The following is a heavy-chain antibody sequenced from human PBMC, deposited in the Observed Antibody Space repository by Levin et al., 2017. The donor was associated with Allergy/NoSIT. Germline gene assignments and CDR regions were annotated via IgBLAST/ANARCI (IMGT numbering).Heavy chain of an antibody. CDR3: ARLLSYGMDV. CDR1: GGSISSYY. Sequence: GSLRLSCTVSGGSISSYYWSWIRQPPGKGLEWIGYIYYSGSTNYNPSLKSRVTISVDTSKNQFSLKLSSVTAADTAVYYCARLLSYGMDVWGQGTTVTVSS. V-gene: IGHV4-59*08. CDR2: IYYSGST. J-gene: IGHJ6*02.